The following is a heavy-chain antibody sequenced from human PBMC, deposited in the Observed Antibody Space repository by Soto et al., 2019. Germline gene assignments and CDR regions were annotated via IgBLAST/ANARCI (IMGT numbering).Heavy chain of an antibody. J-gene: IGHJ6*02. Sequence: ASVKVSCKASGGTFSRYAFSWVRQAPGQGLEWMGGIVPIYGTRGFAQKFQGRLTITADEPTRTAYMELSSLRSEDTAVYYCARDLDYYGSGSHYYYGMGVWGQGTTVTVSS. V-gene: IGHV1-69*13. CDR2: IVPIYGTR. CDR1: GGTFSRYA. CDR3: ARDLDYYGSGSHYYYGMGV. D-gene: IGHD3-10*01.